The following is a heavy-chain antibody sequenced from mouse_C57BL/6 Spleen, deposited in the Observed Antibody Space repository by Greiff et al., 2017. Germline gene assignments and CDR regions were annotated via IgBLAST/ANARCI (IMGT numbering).Heavy chain of an antibody. CDR2: IYPSDSET. J-gene: IGHJ4*01. Sequence: QVQLQQPGAELVRPGSSVKLSCKASGYTFTSYWMDWVKQRPGQGLEWIGNIYPSDSETHYNQKFKDKVTLTVDKSSSTAYMQLSSLTSEDSAVYYCARDSSGYDYAMDYWGQGTSVTVSS. D-gene: IGHD3-2*02. V-gene: IGHV1-61*01. CDR1: GYTFTSYW. CDR3: ARDSSGYDYAMDY.